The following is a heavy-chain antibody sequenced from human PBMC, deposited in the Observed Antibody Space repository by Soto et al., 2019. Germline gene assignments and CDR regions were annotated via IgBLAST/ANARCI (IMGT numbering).Heavy chain of an antibody. D-gene: IGHD4-4*01. V-gene: IGHV4-39*07. CDR2: INPSVST. J-gene: IGHJ6*02. CDR3: ASLYYSNDYGIDV. Sequence: PSETLSLTCTVSGDSISSGDYYWSWIRQPPGKGLEWRGAINPSVSTNYNPPLKSRVTISVDTSKNQFSLKLSSLTAADTAVYYRASLYYSNDYGIDVWAQGTTVTV. CDR1: GDSISSGDYY.